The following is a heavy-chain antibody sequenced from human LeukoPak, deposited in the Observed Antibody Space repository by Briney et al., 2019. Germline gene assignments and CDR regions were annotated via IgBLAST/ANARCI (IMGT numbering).Heavy chain of an antibody. CDR3: ARDPFTYGTGLHFDY. Sequence: GRSLRLSCAAPGFTFSSYAMHWVRQAPGKGLEGVAVILYDGSNKYYADSVKGRFTTSRDNSKNTLYLQMNSLRAEDTAVYYCARDPFTYGTGLHFDYWGQGTLVTVAS. J-gene: IGHJ4*02. D-gene: IGHD1-26*01. V-gene: IGHV3-30-3*01. CDR2: ILYDGSNK. CDR1: GFTFSSYA.